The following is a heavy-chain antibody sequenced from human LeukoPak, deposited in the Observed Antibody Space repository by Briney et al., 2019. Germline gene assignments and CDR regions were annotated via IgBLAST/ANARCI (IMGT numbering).Heavy chain of an antibody. CDR1: GGSFSGYY. V-gene: IGHV2-70*11. CDR2: IDWDDDK. Sequence: TLSLTCAVYGGSFSGYYWSWIRQPPGKALEWLARIDWDDDKYYSTSLKTRLTISKDTSKNQVVLTMTNMDPVDTATYYCARTPTYSSGWTNYYYYYMDVWGKGTTVTVSS. CDR3: ARTPTYSSGWTNYYYYYMDV. D-gene: IGHD6-19*01. J-gene: IGHJ6*03.